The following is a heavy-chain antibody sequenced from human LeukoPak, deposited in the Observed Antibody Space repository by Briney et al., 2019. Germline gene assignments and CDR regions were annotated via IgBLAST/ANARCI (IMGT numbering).Heavy chain of an antibody. CDR1: GFTFSSYA. CDR3: ARDRDYPRDQFDY. V-gene: IGHV3-23*01. J-gene: IGHJ4*02. D-gene: IGHD4-17*01. CDR2: IGATGFAT. Sequence: GGSLRLSCAASGFTFSSYAMHWVRQAPGKGLEWVSAIGATGFATWYPDSVRGRFTISRDKSRNTVYLQMNSLRVEDTALYYCARDRDYPRDQFDYWGQGTLVTVSS.